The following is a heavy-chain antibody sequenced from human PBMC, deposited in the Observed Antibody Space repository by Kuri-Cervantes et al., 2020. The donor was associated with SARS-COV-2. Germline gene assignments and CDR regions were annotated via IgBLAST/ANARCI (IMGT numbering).Heavy chain of an antibody. CDR1: GGSFSDYQ. D-gene: IGHD2-2*01. Sequence: SQTLSLTCAVYGGSFSDYQWNWVRQAPGKGLEWIGEINHSGGTNYNSSLKGRVTISVDTSKNQISLKVASVTAADTAVYYCARGLIGLVPAPVLGLGPFYSYFNMDVWGQGTTVTVSS. CDR2: INHSGGT. CDR3: ARGLIGLVPAPVLGLGPFYSYFNMDV. V-gene: IGHV4-34*01. J-gene: IGHJ6*02.